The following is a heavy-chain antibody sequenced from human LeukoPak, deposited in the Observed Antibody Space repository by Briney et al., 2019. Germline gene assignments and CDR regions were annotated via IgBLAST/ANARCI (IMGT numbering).Heavy chain of an antibody. V-gene: IGHV3-74*01. J-gene: IGHJ4*02. CDR1: GFTFSSYW. Sequence: GGSHRLSCAASGFTFSSYWMHWVRQAPGEGLVWVSRINSDGSSTSYADSVKGRFTISRDNAKNTLYLQMNSLRAEDTAVYYCARDRDHDYWGQGTLVTASS. CDR2: INSDGSST. CDR3: ARDRDHDY. D-gene: IGHD1-14*01.